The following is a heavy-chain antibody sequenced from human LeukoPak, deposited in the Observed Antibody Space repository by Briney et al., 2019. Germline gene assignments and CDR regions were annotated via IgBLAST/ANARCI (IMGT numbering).Heavy chain of an antibody. CDR3: ARGAAAAGYYYYMDV. D-gene: IGHD6-13*01. CDR2: INHSGST. CDR1: GGSFSGYY. V-gene: IGHV4-34*01. Sequence: PSETLFLTCAVYGGSFSGYYWSWIRQPPGKGLEWIGEINHSGSTNYNPSLKSRVTISVDTSKNQFSLKLSSVTAADTAVYYCARGAAAAGYYYYMDVWGKGTTVTVSS. J-gene: IGHJ6*03.